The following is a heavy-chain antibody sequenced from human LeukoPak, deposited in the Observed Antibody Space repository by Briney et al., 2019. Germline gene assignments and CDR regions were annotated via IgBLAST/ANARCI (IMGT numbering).Heavy chain of an antibody. D-gene: IGHD3-9*01. V-gene: IGHV4-4*07. CDR1: GDSIRSYY. CDR2: IYSTGIT. Sequence: KPSETLSLTCTVSGDSIRSYYWSWIRQPAGKGLEWIGRIYSTGITNYNPSLKSRATMSVDTSKNQFSLKLSSVTAADTAVYYCARGSDILTGYSLGWFDPWGQGTLVTVSS. J-gene: IGHJ5*02. CDR3: ARGSDILTGYSLGWFDP.